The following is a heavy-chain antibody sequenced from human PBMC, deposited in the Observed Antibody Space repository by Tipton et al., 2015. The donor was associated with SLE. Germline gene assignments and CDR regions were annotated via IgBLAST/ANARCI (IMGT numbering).Heavy chain of an antibody. D-gene: IGHD4-17*01. V-gene: IGHV1-18*01. CDR3: ARVHSPYGDYVGWFDP. CDR1: GYTFTTYD. CDR2: ISAYNGNT. J-gene: IGHJ5*02. Sequence: QLVQSGAEVKKPGASVKVSCKASGYTFTTYDVTWVRQAPGQGLEWMGWISAYNGNTNYAQKFQGRVTLTTDTSTNTAYMELRSLRSDDTAVYYCARVHSPYGDYVGWFDPWGQGTLVTVSS.